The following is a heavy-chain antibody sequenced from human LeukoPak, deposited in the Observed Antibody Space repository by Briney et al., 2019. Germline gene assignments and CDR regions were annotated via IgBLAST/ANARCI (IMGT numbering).Heavy chain of an antibody. D-gene: IGHD6-13*01. CDR3: ARRCGSSSWYYFDY. CDR2: MNPNSGNT. V-gene: IGHV1-8*01. CDR1: GYTFTRYY. Sequence: ASVKVSCKASGYTFTRYYIHWVRQAPGQRLEWMGWMNPNSGNTGYAQKFQGRVTMTRNTSISTAYMELSSLRSEDTAVYYCARRCGSSSWYYFDYWGQGTLVTVSS. J-gene: IGHJ4*02.